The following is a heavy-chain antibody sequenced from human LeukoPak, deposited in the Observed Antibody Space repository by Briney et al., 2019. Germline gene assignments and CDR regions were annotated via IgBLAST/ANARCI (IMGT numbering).Heavy chain of an antibody. CDR2: IYYSGGT. Sequence: ASETLSLTCTVSGGSISSGDYYWSWIRQPPGKGLEWIGYIYYSGGTYYNPSLKSRVTISVDTSKNQFSLKLSSVTAADTAVYYCARVETEGLYYDYWGQGTLVTVSS. J-gene: IGHJ4*02. V-gene: IGHV4-30-4*08. CDR1: GGSISSGDYY. CDR3: ARVETEGLYYDY.